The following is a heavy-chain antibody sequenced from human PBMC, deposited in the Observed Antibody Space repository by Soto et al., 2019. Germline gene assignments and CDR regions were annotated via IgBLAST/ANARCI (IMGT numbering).Heavy chain of an antibody. D-gene: IGHD3-22*01. V-gene: IGHV3-15*01. J-gene: IGHJ4*02. CDR2: INSKTDGGTT. CDR3: TTDLATMIVVGGDY. Sequence: GGSLRLSCAASGFTFNNAWMRWVRQAPGKGLEWVGRINSKTDGGTTDYAAPVKGRFTISRDDSKNTLYLQMNSLKSEDTAVYFCTTDLATMIVVGGDYWGQGTLVTASS. CDR1: GFTFNNAW.